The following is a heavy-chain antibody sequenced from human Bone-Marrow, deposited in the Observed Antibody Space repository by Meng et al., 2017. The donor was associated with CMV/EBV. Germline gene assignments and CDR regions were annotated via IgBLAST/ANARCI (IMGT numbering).Heavy chain of an antibody. CDR2: INPDGGST. Sequence: SGYTFTNYYMHWVRQAPGQGLEWMGIINPDGGSTGYTPKFQGRVTVTRDTSTSTVYMELSSLRSEDSAVYYCAREITGLRIRYGMDVWGQGTTVTVSS. CDR3: AREITGLRIRYGMDV. V-gene: IGHV1-46*01. J-gene: IGHJ6*02. D-gene: IGHD3-16*01. CDR1: GYTFTNYY.